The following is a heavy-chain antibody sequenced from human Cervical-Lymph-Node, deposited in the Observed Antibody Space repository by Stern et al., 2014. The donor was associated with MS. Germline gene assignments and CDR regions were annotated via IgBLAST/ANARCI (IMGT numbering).Heavy chain of an antibody. V-gene: IGHV2-26*01. CDR2: IFSNDEK. CDR1: GFSLSHARMG. Sequence: QVTLGESGPVLVKPTETLTLTCTVSGFSLSHARMGGSWIRQPPGKPLEWLANIFSNDEKFYSTSLKSRLTISRDPSNSQVVLSMTNMDPVDTATYYCARIEDNYGHMGEFDYWGQGTRATGSS. CDR3: ARIEDNYGHMGEFDY. J-gene: IGHJ4*02. D-gene: IGHD5-18*01.